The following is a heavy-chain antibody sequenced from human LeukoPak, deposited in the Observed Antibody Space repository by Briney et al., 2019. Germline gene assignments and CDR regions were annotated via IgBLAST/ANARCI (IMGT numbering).Heavy chain of an antibody. D-gene: IGHD5/OR15-5a*01. Sequence: PGGSLRLSCAASGFSFSNDWMCWVRQAPGKGLEWVANINQDESKKYYVDSVKGRFTISRDNAKNSLYLQMSSLRAEDTAVYYCARDHVYRTDYWGQGTLVTVSS. V-gene: IGHV3-7*01. J-gene: IGHJ4*02. CDR2: INQDESKK. CDR3: ARDHVYRTDY. CDR1: GFSFSNDW.